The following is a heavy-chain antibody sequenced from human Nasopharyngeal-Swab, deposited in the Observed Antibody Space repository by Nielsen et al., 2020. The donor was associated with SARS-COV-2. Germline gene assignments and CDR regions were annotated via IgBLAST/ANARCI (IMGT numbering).Heavy chain of an antibody. CDR3: ARADYGGPFDY. CDR1: GFTFSNHW. D-gene: IGHD4-23*01. J-gene: IGHJ4*02. Sequence: GESLKTPCAAPGFTFSNHWMHWVRQAPGKGPVWFSRINTEGSSASYADSVKGRFTISRDNAKNTLYLQMNSLRAEDMAVYYCARADYGGPFDYWGQGTLVTVSS. CDR2: INTEGSSA. V-gene: IGHV3-74*01.